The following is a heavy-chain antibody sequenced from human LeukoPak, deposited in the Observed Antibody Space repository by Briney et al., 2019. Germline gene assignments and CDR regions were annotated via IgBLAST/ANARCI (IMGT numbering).Heavy chain of an antibody. CDR3: ARDGDTSGYTD. CDR1: GFTFSLYW. Sequence: PGGSLRLSCEASGFTFSLYWMSWVGQAPGKGLEWVANIKQDGSEKYYVDSVKGRFTISRDNAKNSLYLQMNSLRADDTAVYYCARDGDTSGYTDWGQGTLVTVSS. J-gene: IGHJ4*02. CDR2: IKQDGSEK. V-gene: IGHV3-7*01. D-gene: IGHD3-22*01.